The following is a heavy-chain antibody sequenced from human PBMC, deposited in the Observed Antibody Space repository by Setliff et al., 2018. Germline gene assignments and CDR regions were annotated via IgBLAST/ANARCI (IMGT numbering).Heavy chain of an antibody. D-gene: IGHD4-17*01. J-gene: IGHJ2*01. CDR2: INHSGST. Sequence: TLSLTCAVYGESFSGYYWSWIRQPPGKGLEWIGEINHSGSTSYNPSLKSRVTISVDTSKKQFSLNLRSVTAADTAVYFCARHGGWYFDLWGRGTLVTVSS. CDR3: ARHGGWYFDL. V-gene: IGHV4-34*01. CDR1: GESFSGYY.